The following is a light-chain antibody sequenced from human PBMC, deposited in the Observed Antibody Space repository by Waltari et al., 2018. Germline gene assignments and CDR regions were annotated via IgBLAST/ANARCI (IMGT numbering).Light chain of an antibody. V-gene: IGKV2-28*01. Sequence: DIVMTQSPVSLPVTPGESASISCRSSQSLLQSNGHNYLEWYLQRPGQSPQVLSAFGSVRATGVPDRFSGSGSGTDFTLKISRVEAEDVGTYYCMRALHSPVFGQGTKLEIK. J-gene: IGKJ2*01. CDR3: MRALHSPV. CDR2: FGS. CDR1: QSLLQSNGHNY.